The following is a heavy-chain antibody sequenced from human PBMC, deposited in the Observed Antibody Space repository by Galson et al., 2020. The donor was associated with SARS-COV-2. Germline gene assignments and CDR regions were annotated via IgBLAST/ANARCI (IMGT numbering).Heavy chain of an antibody. CDR1: GFTLNTYC. D-gene: IGHD2-2*01. J-gene: IGHJ6*03. CDR3: ARAPPSSTHYYYMDV. Sequence: GESLKISCAASGFTLNTYCMNWVRQAPGKGLEWLSYISAGSGTIFYADSLKGRFTISRDSATNSLYLQMNSLRDEDTAVYYCARAPPSSTHYYYMDVWGKGTTVTVSS. V-gene: IGHV3-48*02. CDR2: ISAGSGTI.